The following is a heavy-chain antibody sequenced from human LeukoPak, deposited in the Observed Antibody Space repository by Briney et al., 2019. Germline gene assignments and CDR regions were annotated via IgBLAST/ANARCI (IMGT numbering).Heavy chain of an antibody. V-gene: IGHV3-74*01. CDR2: INSDGSST. Sequence: PGGSLRLSCAASGFTFSSNAMSWVRQAPGKGLVWVSRINSDGSSTSYADSVKGRFTISRDNAKNTLYLQMNSLRAEDTAVYYCARRGDYYYYYGMDVWGQGTTVTVSS. CDR3: ARRGDYYYYYGMDV. D-gene: IGHD2-21*02. CDR1: GFTFSSNA. J-gene: IGHJ6*02.